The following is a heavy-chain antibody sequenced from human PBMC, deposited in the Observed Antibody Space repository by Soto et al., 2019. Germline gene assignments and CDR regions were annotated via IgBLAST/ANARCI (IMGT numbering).Heavy chain of an antibody. CDR2: ISAYNGKT. V-gene: IGHV1-18*04. J-gene: IGHJ6*03. D-gene: IGHD4-4*01. CDR3: AKADSNYAGRFSYYYMDV. Sequence: ASVKVSWKAAGYTFSSYGIGWVRQAPGQGLEWMGWISAYNGKTHYSQNFQGKVTMTTDTSTSTAYMELRTLRSDDTAVYYCAKADSNYAGRFSYYYMDVWGNGTLVTVSS. CDR1: GYTFSSYG.